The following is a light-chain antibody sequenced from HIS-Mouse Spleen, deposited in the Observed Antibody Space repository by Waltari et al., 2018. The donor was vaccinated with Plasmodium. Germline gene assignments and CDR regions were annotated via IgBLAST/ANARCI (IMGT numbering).Light chain of an antibody. CDR1: NIGSKS. J-gene: IGLJ3*02. CDR3: YSTDSSGNHRV. V-gene: IGLV3-10*01. Sequence: SYLLTQPPSVSVAPGKTARITCGGNNIGSKSVHWYQQKSGQAPVLVIYEDSKRPSGIPERFSGSSSGTMATLTISGAQVEDEADYYCYSTDSSGNHRVFGGGTKLTVL. CDR2: EDS.